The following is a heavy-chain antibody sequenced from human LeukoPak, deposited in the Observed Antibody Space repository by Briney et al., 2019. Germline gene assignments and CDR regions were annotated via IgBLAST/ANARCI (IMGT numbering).Heavy chain of an antibody. CDR3: ARAGYSSSCDYGMDV. Sequence: ASVKVSCKASGYTFTGYYMHWVQQAPGQGLEWMGWINPNSGSTNYAQKFQGWVTMTRDTSISTAYMELSRLRSDDTAVYYCARAGYSSSCDYGMDVWGQGTTVTVSS. V-gene: IGHV1-2*04. J-gene: IGHJ6*02. CDR2: INPNSGST. CDR1: GYTFTGYY. D-gene: IGHD6-13*01.